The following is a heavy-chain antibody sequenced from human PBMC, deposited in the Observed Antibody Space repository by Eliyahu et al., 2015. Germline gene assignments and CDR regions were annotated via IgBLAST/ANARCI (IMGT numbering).Heavy chain of an antibody. CDR1: GFTFXSYD. CDR2: ISRSSTHR. CDR3: ARDDQQYARYSGMDV. V-gene: IGHV3-48*02. D-gene: IGHD1-1*01. Sequence: EVLLVESGGGLVQPGGSLRLSXAASGFTFXSYDMNWVRQAPGKGLXWVSYISRSSTHRYDAESVKGRFTISRDNAKNLLFLQMNSLRDEDTAVYYCARDDQQYARYSGMDVWGKGTTVTVSS. J-gene: IGHJ6*04.